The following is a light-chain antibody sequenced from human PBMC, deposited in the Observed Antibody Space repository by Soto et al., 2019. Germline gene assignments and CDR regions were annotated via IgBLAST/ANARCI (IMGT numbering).Light chain of an antibody. CDR2: DDD. CDR1: NSNIGDNY. CDR3: GTWYTSLRAFL. V-gene: IGLV1-51*01. Sequence: QSVLTQPSSVSAAPGQKVTISCSGGNSNIGDNYVSWYHHLPGTAPKLLIYDDDQRSSGIPDRFSASKSGTSATLAITGLQTGDEADYYCGTWYTSLRAFLFGGGTQLTVL. J-gene: IGLJ7*01.